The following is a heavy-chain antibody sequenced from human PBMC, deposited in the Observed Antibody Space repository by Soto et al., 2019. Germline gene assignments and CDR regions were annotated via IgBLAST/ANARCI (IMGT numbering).Heavy chain of an antibody. CDR1: GFTFSNYW. D-gene: IGHD6-13*01. J-gene: IGHJ4*02. CDR2: INIDGSDT. V-gene: IGHV3-74*01. Sequence: PGGSLRLSCAASGFTFSNYWMHWVRQTPGMGLVWVSHINIDGSDTTYADSVRGRFTISRDNAKNTWYLQMNSLRAEDTAVYYCAKDKGQLVHDYWGQGTLVTVSS. CDR3: AKDKGQLVHDY.